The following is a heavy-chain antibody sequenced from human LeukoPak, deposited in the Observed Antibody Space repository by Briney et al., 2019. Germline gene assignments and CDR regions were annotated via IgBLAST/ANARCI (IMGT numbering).Heavy chain of an antibody. CDR3: ARDGFNGN. D-gene: IGHD1-26*01. CDR1: GYTFTSYG. Sequence: ASVKVSCKASGYTFTSYGISWVRQAPGQGLEWMGWINPNSGGTNYAQKFQGRVTMTRDTSISTAYMELSRLRSDDTAVYYCARDGFNGNWGQGTLVTVSS. CDR2: INPNSGGT. J-gene: IGHJ4*02. V-gene: IGHV1-2*02.